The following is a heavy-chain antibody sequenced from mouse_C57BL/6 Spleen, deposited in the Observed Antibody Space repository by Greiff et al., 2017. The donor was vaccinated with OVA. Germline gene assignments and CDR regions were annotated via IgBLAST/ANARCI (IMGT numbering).Heavy chain of an antibody. CDR2: IYPGSGST. CDR3: ASPPYYDYDEGFAY. CDR1: GYTFTSYW. Sequence: QVQLQQPRAELVKPGASVKMSCKASGYTFTSYWITWVKQRPGQGLEWIGDIYPGSGSTNYNEKFKSKATLTVDTSSSTAYMQLSSLTSEDSAVYYCASPPYYDYDEGFAYWGQGTLVTVSA. V-gene: IGHV1-55*01. J-gene: IGHJ3*01. D-gene: IGHD2-4*01.